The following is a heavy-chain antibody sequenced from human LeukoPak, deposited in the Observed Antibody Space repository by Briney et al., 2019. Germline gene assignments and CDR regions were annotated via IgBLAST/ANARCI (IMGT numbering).Heavy chain of an antibody. Sequence: GGSLRLSCAASGFSFTSYTMNWVRQAPGKGLEWVSSISSSANFLFYADSVKGRFTISRDNSKDTLNLQMNRLRAEDTAVYFCAGRCIYPDYGRLDAFDIWGQGTVVTVSS. V-gene: IGHV3-21*04. D-gene: IGHD4-17*01. CDR1: GFSFTSYT. CDR3: AGRCIYPDYGRLDAFDI. CDR2: ISSSANFL. J-gene: IGHJ3*02.